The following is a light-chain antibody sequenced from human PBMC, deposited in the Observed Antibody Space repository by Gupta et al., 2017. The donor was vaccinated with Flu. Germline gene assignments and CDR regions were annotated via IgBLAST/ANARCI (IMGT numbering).Light chain of an antibody. J-gene: IGLJ1*01. Sequence: QSALTQPPSASGSPGQSITISCTGTSSDVGDNNHVAWYQQHPDEAPTLIIFEVNKRPSGVPDRFSGSKSGNTASLTISGLQAEDEADYHCSAYAGNYIYVFGTGTTVTV. CDR2: EVN. V-gene: IGLV2-8*01. CDR1: SSDVGDNNH. CDR3: SAYAGNYIYV.